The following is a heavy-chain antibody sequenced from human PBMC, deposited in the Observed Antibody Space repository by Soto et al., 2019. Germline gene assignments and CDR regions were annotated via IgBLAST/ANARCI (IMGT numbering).Heavy chain of an antibody. D-gene: IGHD2-15*01. J-gene: IGHJ6*02. CDR1: GFTFSSYA. CDR2: ISYDEINK. Sequence: QVQLVESGGGVVQPGRSLRLSCAVSGFTFSSYAMHWVRQAPGRGLEWVAVISYDEINKYYADTVKGRFTISRDKSKNMLYLEMNNLRDDDTAVYYCARGLVVRPIYGMDVWGHGTTVTVSS. CDR3: ARGLVVRPIYGMDV. V-gene: IGHV3-30-3*01.